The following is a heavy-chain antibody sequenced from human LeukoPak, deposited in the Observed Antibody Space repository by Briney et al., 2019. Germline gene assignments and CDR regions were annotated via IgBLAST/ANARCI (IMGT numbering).Heavy chain of an antibody. J-gene: IGHJ5*02. CDR1: GYTFTGYY. Sequence: GASVKVSCKASGYTFTGYYMHWVRQAPGQGLEWMGWINPNSGGTNYAQGWVTMTRDTSITTAYMELSGLRSDDTAVYYCVRDRPNNWFDPWGQGTLVTVSS. CDR3: VRDRPNNWFDP. CDR2: INPNSGGT. V-gene: IGHV1-2*04.